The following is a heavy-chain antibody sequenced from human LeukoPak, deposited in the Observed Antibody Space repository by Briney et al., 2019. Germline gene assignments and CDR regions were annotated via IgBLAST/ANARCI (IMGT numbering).Heavy chain of an antibody. J-gene: IGHJ4*02. V-gene: IGHV3-9*01. CDR1: GFTFDDYA. D-gene: IGHD3/OR15-3a*01. CDR2: ISWNSGSI. CDR3: AKTSGPWTYYFDY. Sequence: GGSLRLSCAASGFTFDDYAMHWVRQAPGKGLEWVSGISWNSGSIGYADSVKGRFTISRDNAKNSLYLQMNSLRAEDTALYYCAKTSGPWTYYFDYWAREPWSPSPQ.